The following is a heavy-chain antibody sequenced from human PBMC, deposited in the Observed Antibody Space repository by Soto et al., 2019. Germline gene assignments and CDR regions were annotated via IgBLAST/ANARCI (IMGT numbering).Heavy chain of an antibody. D-gene: IGHD3-22*01. CDR2: INPNSGGT. CDR1: GYTFTDYY. Sequence: ASVQVSCKASGYTFTDYYMHWVRQAPGQGLEWMGWINPNSGGTNYAQKFQGRVTMTRDTSISTAYMELSRLRSDDTAVYYCARVQSYYYAGSGYYAFDYWGQGTLVTGSS. V-gene: IGHV1-2*02. CDR3: ARVQSYYYAGSGYYAFDY. J-gene: IGHJ4*02.